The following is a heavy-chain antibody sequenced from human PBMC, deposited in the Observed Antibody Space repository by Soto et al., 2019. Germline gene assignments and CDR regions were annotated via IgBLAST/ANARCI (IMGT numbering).Heavy chain of an antibody. V-gene: IGHV4-59*08. CDR2: IYYSGST. J-gene: IGHJ5*02. Sequence: SETLSLTCTVSCGSISSYYWSWIRQPPGKGLEWIGYIYYSGSTKYNPSLKSRVTISVDTSKNQLSLKLSSVTAADTAVYYCARQSCSSTSCYSWVSWFDPWGQGTLVTVSS. CDR3: ARQSCSSTSCYSWVSWFDP. CDR1: CGSISSYY. D-gene: IGHD2-2*01.